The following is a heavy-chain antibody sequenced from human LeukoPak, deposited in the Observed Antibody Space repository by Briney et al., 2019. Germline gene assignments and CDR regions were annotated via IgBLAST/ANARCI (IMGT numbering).Heavy chain of an antibody. D-gene: IGHD1-26*01. J-gene: IGHJ2*01. CDR1: GYTFTSYG. CDR3: GRDLQWELNYWYFDL. Sequence: ASVKVSCKASGYTFTSYGISWVRQAPGQGLEWMGWISAYNGNTNYAQKLQGRVTMTTDTSTSTAYMELRSLRSDDTAVYYCGRDLQWELNYWYFDLWGRGTLVTVSS. CDR2: ISAYNGNT. V-gene: IGHV1-18*01.